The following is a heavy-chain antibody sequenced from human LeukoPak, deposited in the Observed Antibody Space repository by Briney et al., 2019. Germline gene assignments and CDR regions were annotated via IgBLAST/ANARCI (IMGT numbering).Heavy chain of an antibody. CDR2: IIPIFGIA. CDR3: ARHDYGDYFGY. D-gene: IGHD4-17*01. J-gene: IGHJ4*01. CDR1: GGTFSSYA. V-gene: IGHV1-69*04. Sequence: GASVKVSCKASGGTFSSYAISWVRQAPGQGLEWMGRIIPIFGIANYAQKFQGRVTITADKSTSTAYMELSSLRSEDTAVYYCARHDYGDYFGYWGHGTLVTVSS.